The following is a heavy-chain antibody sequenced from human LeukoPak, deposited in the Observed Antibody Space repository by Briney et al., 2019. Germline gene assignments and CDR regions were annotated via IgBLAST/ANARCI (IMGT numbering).Heavy chain of an antibody. D-gene: IGHD1-26*01. CDR1: GYTFTSYY. J-gene: IGHJ4*02. V-gene: IGHV1-46*01. CDR3: ARDRGWELRWFELDY. CDR2: INPSGGST. Sequence: ASLKVSCKASGYTFTSYYMHWVRQAPGQGLEWMGIINPSGGSTSYAQKFQGRVTMTRDMSTSTVYMELSSLRSEDTAVYYCARDRGWELRWFELDYWGQGTLVTVSS.